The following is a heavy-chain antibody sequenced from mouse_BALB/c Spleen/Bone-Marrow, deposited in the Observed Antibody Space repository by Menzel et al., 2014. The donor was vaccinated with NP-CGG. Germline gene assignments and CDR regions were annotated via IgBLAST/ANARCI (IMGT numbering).Heavy chain of an antibody. V-gene: IGHV5-6-3*01. CDR3: VRGNYGNYVDYFDF. CDR2: INSNGGST. J-gene: IGHJ2*01. D-gene: IGHD2-1*01. Sequence: EVKVVESGGGLVQPGGSLKLSCAASGFTFSSYGVSWVRQTPDKRLELVATINSNGGSTYYPDSVKGRFTISRDTAKNTLYLQMSSLKSEETAMYYCVRGNYGNYVDYFDFWGQGTTLTVSS. CDR1: GFTFSSYG.